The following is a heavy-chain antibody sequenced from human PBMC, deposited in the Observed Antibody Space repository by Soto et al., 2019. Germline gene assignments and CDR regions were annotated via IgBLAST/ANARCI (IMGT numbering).Heavy chain of an antibody. CDR3: ARDPAP. J-gene: IGHJ5*02. Sequence: QVQLQESGPGLVKPSATLSLTCTVSGGSITRGGYYCSWIRQHPGKGLEWIGYIYNSGTTYYNPSLKSRVTISVDTSKNQFSLKLTSVTAADTAVYYCARDPAPWGQGTLVTVSS. CDR1: GGSITRGGYY. CDR2: IYNSGTT. V-gene: IGHV4-31*03.